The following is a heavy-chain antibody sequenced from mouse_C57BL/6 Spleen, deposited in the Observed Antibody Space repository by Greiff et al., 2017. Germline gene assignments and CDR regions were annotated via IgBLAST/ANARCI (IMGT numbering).Heavy chain of an antibody. J-gene: IGHJ2*01. CDR1: GYAISNSW. CDR2: IYPGDGDT. CDR3: ARDGDDEWDY. V-gene: IGHV1-82*01. Sequence: VQLHQSGPELVKPGASVKFSCKASGYAISNSWMHWVKQRPGQGLEWIGRIYPGDGDTNYNRKFKGKATMTADISSSTAYLQLSSLTSGDSAVYFCARDGDDEWDYWGQGTTLTVSS. D-gene: IGHD2-2*01.